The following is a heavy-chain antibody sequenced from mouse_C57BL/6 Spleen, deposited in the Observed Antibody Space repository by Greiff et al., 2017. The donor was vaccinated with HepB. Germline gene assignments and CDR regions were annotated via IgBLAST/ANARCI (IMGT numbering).Heavy chain of an antibody. CDR2: IHPNSGST. CDR3: AREVGYDYTTSYAMDY. D-gene: IGHD2-4*01. CDR1: GYTFTSYW. Sequence: QVQLQQPGAELVKPGASVKLSCKASGYTFTSYWMHWVKQRPGQGLEWIGMIHPNSGSTNYNEKFKSKATLTVDKSSSTAYMQLSSLTSADSAVYYCAREVGYDYTTSYAMDYWGQGTSVTVSS. J-gene: IGHJ4*01. V-gene: IGHV1-64*01.